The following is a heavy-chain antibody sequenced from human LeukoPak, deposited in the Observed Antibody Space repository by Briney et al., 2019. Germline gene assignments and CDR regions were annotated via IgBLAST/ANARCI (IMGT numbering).Heavy chain of an antibody. D-gene: IGHD2-2*01. J-gene: IGHJ4*02. CDR1: GFTFSSYG. CDR2: ISGSGGRT. V-gene: IGHV3-23*01. CDR3: ATAHYCSSTNCYLGY. Sequence: PGGSLRLSCPASGFTFSSYGMSWVRQAPGKGLEWVSVISGSGGRTYYADSVKGRFTISRDNSKNMLYLQMNSLRDEDTAVYYCATAHYCSSTNCYLGYWGQGTLVTVSS.